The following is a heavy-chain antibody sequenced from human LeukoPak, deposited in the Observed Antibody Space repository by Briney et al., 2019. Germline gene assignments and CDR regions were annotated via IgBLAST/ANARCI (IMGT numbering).Heavy chain of an antibody. V-gene: IGHV1-2*02. J-gene: IGHJ2*01. Sequence: ASVKVSCKASGYTFTGYYVHWVRQAPGQGLEWMGWINPNSGDTDSVQKFQGRVTMTRDTSITTAYMELSRLRSDDTAVYYCARVGIVVVTAIYWYFDLWGRGTLVTVSS. D-gene: IGHD2-21*02. CDR2: INPNSGDT. CDR1: GYTFTGYY. CDR3: ARVGIVVVTAIYWYFDL.